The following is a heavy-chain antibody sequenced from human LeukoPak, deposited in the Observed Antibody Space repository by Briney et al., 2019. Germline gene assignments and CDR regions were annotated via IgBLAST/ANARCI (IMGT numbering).Heavy chain of an antibody. CDR3: ARVRGNCGGDCYGYFQH. V-gene: IGHV1-2*02. Sequence: ASVKVSCKASGYTFTGYYMHWVRQAPGQGLEWMGWINPNSGGTNYAQKFQGRVTMTRDTSISTAYMELSRLRSDDTAVYYCARVRGNCGGDCYGYFQHWGQGTLVTVSS. CDR2: INPNSGGT. CDR1: GYTFTGYY. J-gene: IGHJ1*01. D-gene: IGHD2-21*01.